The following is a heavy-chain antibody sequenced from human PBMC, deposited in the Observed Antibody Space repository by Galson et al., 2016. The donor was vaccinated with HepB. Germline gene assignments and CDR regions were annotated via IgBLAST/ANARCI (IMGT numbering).Heavy chain of an antibody. J-gene: IGHJ4*02. Sequence: SLRLSCAASGFTFTNYWIHWVRPVPGKGLEWVARIDADGSGTSFADSVRGRFAIPRDNAKNTLSLQMDSLRAEDTAVYFCTTAFEFWGQGSPVTVSS. CDR1: GFTFTNYW. V-gene: IGHV3-74*01. CDR2: IDADGSGT. CDR3: TTAFEF.